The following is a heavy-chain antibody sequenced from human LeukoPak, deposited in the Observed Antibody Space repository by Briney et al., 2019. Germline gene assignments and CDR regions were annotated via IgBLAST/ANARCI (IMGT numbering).Heavy chain of an antibody. V-gene: IGHV3-53*01. Sequence: PGGSLRLSCAASGFTVSSNYMSWVRQAPGKGLEWVSVIYSGGSTYYADSVKGRFTISRDNSKNTLYLQMNSLRAEDTAVYYCASGYYYDSSGYDYWGQGTLVTVSS. J-gene: IGHJ4*02. CDR3: ASGYYYDSSGYDY. CDR2: IYSGGST. CDR1: GFTVSSNY. D-gene: IGHD3-22*01.